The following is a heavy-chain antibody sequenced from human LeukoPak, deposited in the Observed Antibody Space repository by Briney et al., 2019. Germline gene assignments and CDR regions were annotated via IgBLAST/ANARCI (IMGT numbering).Heavy chain of an antibody. D-gene: IGHD2-15*01. CDR1: GGSISSRSYY. V-gene: IGHV4-39*01. CDR3: ARGPVEELLHNWFDP. J-gene: IGHJ5*02. CDR2: VYYRGST. Sequence: PSETLSLNCTVSGGSISSRSYYWGWIRQPPGKGLEWIATVYYRGSTYYSPSLKSRVTISVDTSKNQFSLKLSSVTAADTAVYYCARGPVEELLHNWFDPWGQGTLVTVSS.